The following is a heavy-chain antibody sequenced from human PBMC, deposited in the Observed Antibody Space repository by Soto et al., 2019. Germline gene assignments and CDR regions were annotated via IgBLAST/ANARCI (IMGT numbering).Heavy chain of an antibody. CDR3: ARVWEQLLGVWFDP. J-gene: IGHJ5*01. D-gene: IGHD2-2*01. CDR2: ISSSSSTI. CDR1: GFTFSSYS. V-gene: IGHV3-48*01. Sequence: GGSLRLSCAASGFTFSSYSMNWVRQAPGKGLEWVSYISSSSSTIYYADSVKGRFTISRDNAKNSLYLQMNSLRAEDTAVYYCARVWEQLLGVWFDPWGQGTTVTVSS.